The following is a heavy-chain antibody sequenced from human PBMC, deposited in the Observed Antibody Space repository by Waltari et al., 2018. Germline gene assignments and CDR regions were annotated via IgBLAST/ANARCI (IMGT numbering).Heavy chain of an antibody. J-gene: IGHJ4*02. CDR2: IYHSGST. Sequence: QVQLQESGPGLVKPSETLSLTCAVSGYSISSGYYWGWIRQPPGKGLEWIGSIYHSGSTYDNPALKSRVTISVDTSKNQFSLKLSSVTAADTAVYYCARSPFDYWGQGTLVTVSS. CDR3: ARSPFDY. V-gene: IGHV4-38-2*01. CDR1: GYSISSGYY.